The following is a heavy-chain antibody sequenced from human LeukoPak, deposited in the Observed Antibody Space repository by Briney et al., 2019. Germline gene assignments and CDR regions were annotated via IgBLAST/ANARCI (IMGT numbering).Heavy chain of an antibody. J-gene: IGHJ6*02. V-gene: IGHV1-2*02. CDR1: GYTFTGYY. Sequence: ASVKVSCKASGYTFTGYYIHWVRQAPGRGLEWMGWINPNSGAANYARKFQGRVTMTRDTSITTAYMEVSRLRFDDTAVYYCARGMYGLDVWGQGTTVTVSS. CDR3: ARGMYGLDV. CDR2: INPNSGAA.